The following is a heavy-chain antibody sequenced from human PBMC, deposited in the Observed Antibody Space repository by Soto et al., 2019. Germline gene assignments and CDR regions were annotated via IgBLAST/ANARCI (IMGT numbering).Heavy chain of an antibody. J-gene: IGHJ4*02. CDR1: GGSITTNGHY. CDR2: IYYTGNS. D-gene: IGHD6-19*01. V-gene: IGHV4-31*03. CDR3: AREQWGFDS. Sequence: QVQLQESGPELEKPSQTLSLTCSVSGGSITTNGHYWTWIRQHPGQGLEWIAYIYYTGNSYLNPSLKSRLSISVDTSKNQFSLELRSVTAADTAVYYCAREQWGFDSWGQGTLVTVSS.